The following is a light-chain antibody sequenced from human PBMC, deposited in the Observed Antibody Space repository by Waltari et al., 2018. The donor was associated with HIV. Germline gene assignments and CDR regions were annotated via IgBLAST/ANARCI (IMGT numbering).Light chain of an antibody. J-gene: IGLJ3*02. CDR2: RNN. V-gene: IGLV1-47*01. CDR1: SSNIGRNY. Sequence: QSVMTQPPSASGTPGQRVTISCSGSSSNIGRNYVNWYQQLPGTTPKLLIYRNNQRPSGVPDRFSGSQSGTSASLAISGLRSEDEADYYCAAWDDSLSGSWVFGGGTQVTVL. CDR3: AAWDDSLSGSWV.